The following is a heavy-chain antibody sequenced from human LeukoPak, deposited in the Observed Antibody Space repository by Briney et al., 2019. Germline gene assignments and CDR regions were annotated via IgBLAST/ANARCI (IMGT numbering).Heavy chain of an antibody. Sequence: GSLRLSCAASGFTLSSYAMSWVRQAPGKGLEWVSAISGSGGSTYYADSVKGRFTISRDNSKNTLYLQMNSLRAEDTAVYYCANFVGATPDAFDIWGQGTMVTVSS. V-gene: IGHV3-23*01. D-gene: IGHD1-26*01. J-gene: IGHJ3*02. CDR2: ISGSGGST. CDR1: GFTLSSYA. CDR3: ANFVGATPDAFDI.